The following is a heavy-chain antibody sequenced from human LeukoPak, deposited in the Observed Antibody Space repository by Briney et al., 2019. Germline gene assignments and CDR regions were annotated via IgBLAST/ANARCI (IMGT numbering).Heavy chain of an antibody. J-gene: IGHJ4*02. D-gene: IGHD2-15*01. CDR3: ARGGWYCSGGTCYSSYFDY. CDR1: GFTSAFTFSDST. CDR2: ISASITYK. Sequence: PGGSLRLSCAASGFTSAFTFSDSTMNWVRQAPGKGLEWVASISASITYKYYAGSVKGRFTISRDNAKNSLYLQMNSLRAEDTAVYYCARGGWYCSGGTCYSSYFDYWGQGTLVTVSS. V-gene: IGHV3-21*01.